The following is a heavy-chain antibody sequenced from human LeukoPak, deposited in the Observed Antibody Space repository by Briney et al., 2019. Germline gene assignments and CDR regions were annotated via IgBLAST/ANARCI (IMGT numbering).Heavy chain of an antibody. CDR1: GGSISSSSYY. Sequence: SETLSLTCTVSGGSISSSSYYWGWIRQPPGKGLEWIGSIYYSGSTYYNPSLKSRVTISVDPSKNQFSLKLSSVTAADTAVYYCARRSGSYYDIWGQGTLVTVSS. CDR2: IYYSGST. D-gene: IGHD1-26*01. CDR3: ARRSGSYYDI. J-gene: IGHJ4*02. V-gene: IGHV4-39*01.